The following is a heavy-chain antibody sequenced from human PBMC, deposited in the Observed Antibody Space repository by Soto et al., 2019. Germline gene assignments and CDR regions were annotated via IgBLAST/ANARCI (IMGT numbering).Heavy chain of an antibody. V-gene: IGHV3-30*18. CDR1: GFTFSAHG. CDR3: AKHALSNSNYFWFDP. J-gene: IGHJ5*02. CDR2: ISHDGSNK. D-gene: IGHD4-4*01. Sequence: QVQLVGSGGGVVQPGGSLRLSCAASGFTFSAHGMHWVRQAPGKGLEWVAVISHDGSNKFYADSVKGRFTISRDNSKNTLYLQMNSLRGEDTAVYYCAKHALSNSNYFWFDPWGQGTLVTVSS.